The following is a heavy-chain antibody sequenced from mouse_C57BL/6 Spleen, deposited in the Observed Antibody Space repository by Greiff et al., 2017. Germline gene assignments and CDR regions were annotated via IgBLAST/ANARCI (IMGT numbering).Heavy chain of an antibody. V-gene: IGHV2-4*01. D-gene: IGHD2-4*01. CDR2: IWSGGST. CDR1: GFSLTSYG. J-gene: IGHJ3*01. CDR3: AKNMEFPDYAGTWFAY. Sequence: QVQLKQSGPGLVQPSQSLSITCTVSGFSLTSYGVHWVRQPPGKGLEWLGVIWSGGSTDYNAAFISRLSISKDNSKSQVFFKMNSLQADDTAIYYCAKNMEFPDYAGTWFAYWGQGTLVTVSA.